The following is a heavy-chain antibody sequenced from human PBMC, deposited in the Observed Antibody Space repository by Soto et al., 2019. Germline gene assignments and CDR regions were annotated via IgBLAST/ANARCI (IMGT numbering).Heavy chain of an antibody. CDR2: IYYSGRT. CDR1: GVTISDKGSY. D-gene: IGHD3-22*01. J-gene: IGHJ4*02. CDR3: ASSPVVAPPYYFDY. Sequence: PSETLSLTCNVSGVTISDKGSYWGWVRQHPGKGLEWIGYIYYSGRTYYNPSLKSRVTISVDTSKNQFSLKLSSVTAADTAVYYCASSPVVAPPYYFDYWGQGTLVTVSS. V-gene: IGHV4-31*03.